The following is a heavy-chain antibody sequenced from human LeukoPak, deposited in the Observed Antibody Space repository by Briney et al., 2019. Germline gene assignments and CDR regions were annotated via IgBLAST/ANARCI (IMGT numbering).Heavy chain of an antibody. CDR2: ISAYNGNT. CDR1: GYTFTSYG. D-gene: IGHD6-6*01. J-gene: IGHJ3*02. Sequence: ASVKVSCKASGYTFTSYGISWVRQAPGQGLEWMGWISAYNGNTNYAQKLQGRVTMTTDTPTSTAYMELRSLRSDDTAVYYCARDSAYSSSPNAFDIWGQGTMVTVSS. V-gene: IGHV1-18*01. CDR3: ARDSAYSSSPNAFDI.